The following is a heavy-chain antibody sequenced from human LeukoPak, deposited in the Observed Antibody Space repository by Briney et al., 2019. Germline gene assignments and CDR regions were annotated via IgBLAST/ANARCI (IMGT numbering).Heavy chain of an antibody. V-gene: IGHV4-59*01. D-gene: IGHD1-26*01. CDR2: IFYSGTA. Sequence: SETLSLTCTVSVDSMRSYYWSWIRQSPGKGLKWIGYIFYSGTATYNPSLQSRVTFAIDTSKNQFSLRLTSVTAADTAVYYCASCVDLGIVGATSLFEYWGQGTPVAVSS. CDR3: ASCVDLGIVGATSLFEY. J-gene: IGHJ4*02. CDR1: VDSMRSYY.